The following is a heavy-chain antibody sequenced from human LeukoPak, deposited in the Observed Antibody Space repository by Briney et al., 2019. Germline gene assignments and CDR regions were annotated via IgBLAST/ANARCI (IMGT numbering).Heavy chain of an antibody. Sequence: PSETLSLTCTVSGGSISGYYWSWIRQPPGKGLESIGYIYYSGSTDYNPSLESRVTMSLDTSKKQFSLKLHSVTAADTAVYYCARRSAFLNALDIWGQGTMVTVSS. CDR2: IYYSGST. V-gene: IGHV4-59*01. CDR3: ARRSAFLNALDI. J-gene: IGHJ3*02. CDR1: GGSISGYY.